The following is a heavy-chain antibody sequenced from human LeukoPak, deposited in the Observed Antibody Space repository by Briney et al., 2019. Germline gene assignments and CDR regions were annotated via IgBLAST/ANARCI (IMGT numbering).Heavy chain of an antibody. D-gene: IGHD3-22*01. CDR1: GGSISNYY. CDR2: LYYSGST. CDR3: ARDRNYYDSSGYYFAN. V-gene: IGHV4-59*01. Sequence: ASETLSLTCTVSGGSISNYYWSWIRQPPGKGLEWIAYLYYSGSTNYNPSLKSRVTISVDTSKSQLSLKLNSVTAADTAVYYCARDRNYYDSSGYYFANWGQGTLVTVSS. J-gene: IGHJ4*02.